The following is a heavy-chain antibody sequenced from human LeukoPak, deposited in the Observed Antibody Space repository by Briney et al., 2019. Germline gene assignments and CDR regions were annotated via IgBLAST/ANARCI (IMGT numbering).Heavy chain of an antibody. CDR1: GFSFSDYS. D-gene: IGHD2-2*01. V-gene: IGHV3-21*01. CDR2: ISPRGSYR. Sequence: KPGGSLRLSCTASGFSFSDYSINWVRQAPGKGLEWVSSISPRGSYRYYADSVKGRFTISRDNAKNSLNLQMNSLRAEDTAVYYCARGRGCSSMSCYPDYWGQGTLVTVSS. J-gene: IGHJ4*02. CDR3: ARGRGCSSMSCYPDY.